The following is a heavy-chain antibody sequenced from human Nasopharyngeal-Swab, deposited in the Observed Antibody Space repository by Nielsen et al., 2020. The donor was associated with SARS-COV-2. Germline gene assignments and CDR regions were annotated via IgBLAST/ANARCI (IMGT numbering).Heavy chain of an antibody. V-gene: IGHV3-21*04. J-gene: IGHJ6*02. Sequence: GGSLRVSCAASGFTFSSYSMNWVRQAPGKGLEWVSSISSSSSYIYYADSVKGRFTISRDNAKNSLYLQMNSLRAEDTAIYYCANLWFGEPSGYYYSYAMDVWGQGTTVTVSS. CDR2: ISSSSSYI. D-gene: IGHD3-10*01. CDR1: GFTFSSYS. CDR3: ANLWFGEPSGYYYSYAMDV.